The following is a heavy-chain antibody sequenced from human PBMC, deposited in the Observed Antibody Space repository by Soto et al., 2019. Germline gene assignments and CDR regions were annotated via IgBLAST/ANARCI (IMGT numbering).Heavy chain of an antibody. Sequence: KPGGSLRLSCAASGFTFSSYSMNWVRQAPGKGLEWVSSISSSSSYIYYADSVKGRFTISRDNAKNSLYLQMNSLRAEDTAVYYCARDDTVDYYDSSGYYYEAIDYWGQGTLVTVSS. CDR1: GFTFSSYS. D-gene: IGHD3-22*01. CDR2: ISSSSSYI. J-gene: IGHJ4*02. CDR3: ARDDTVDYYDSSGYYYEAIDY. V-gene: IGHV3-21*01.